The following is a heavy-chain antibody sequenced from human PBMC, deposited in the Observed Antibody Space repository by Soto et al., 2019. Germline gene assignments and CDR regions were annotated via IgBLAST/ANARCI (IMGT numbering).Heavy chain of an antibody. D-gene: IGHD2-21*01. Sequence: EVQLVESGGGLVQPGGSLRLSCAATGFMFSSYWINWLRQAPGKGLEWVANINQNGSERYYVDSVEGRLTISRDNAKNSVFLQMNTLRVEDTAMYSCANAILDFWGKGTLVTVSS. CDR1: GFMFSSYW. J-gene: IGHJ4*02. CDR2: INQNGSER. V-gene: IGHV3-7*05. CDR3: ANAILDF.